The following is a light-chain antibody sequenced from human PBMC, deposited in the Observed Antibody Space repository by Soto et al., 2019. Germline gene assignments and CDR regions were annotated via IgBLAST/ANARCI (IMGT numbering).Light chain of an antibody. Sequence: EILLTQSPVTLSVSPGARGTLSCRASQSLTSNLAWYQQRPGQAPRLLIYDTSTRATDVPARFSGSGSGTEFTLTIASLQSEYFAVYYCQQYNHWPRMLSFGGGTRVE. V-gene: IGKV3-15*01. CDR3: QQYNHWPRMLS. CDR1: QSLTSN. CDR2: DTS. J-gene: IGKJ4*01.